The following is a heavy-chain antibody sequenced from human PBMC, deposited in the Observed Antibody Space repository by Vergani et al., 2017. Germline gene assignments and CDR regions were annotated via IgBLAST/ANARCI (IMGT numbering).Heavy chain of an antibody. V-gene: IGHV1-69*08. J-gene: IGHJ4*02. D-gene: IGHD3-9*01. CDR1: GGTFGSHT. CDR3: AREPPLTGFFDY. Sequence: QVQLEQSGAEVKKPGSSVTVSCRASGGTFGSHTISWVRQAPEQGLEWVGVISPDGFSTFYAQKFQGRVTITRDTSTSTVYVEVTSLRSDDTAVYYCAREPPLTGFFDYWGQGTLVTVSS. CDR2: ISPDGFST.